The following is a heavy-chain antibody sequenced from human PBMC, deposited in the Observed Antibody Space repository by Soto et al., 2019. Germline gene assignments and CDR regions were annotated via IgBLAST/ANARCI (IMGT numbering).Heavy chain of an antibody. CDR1: GFTFSSYS. V-gene: IGHV3-48*01. CDR2: ISSSSSTI. Sequence: GGSLRLSCAASGFTFSSYSMNWVRQAPGKGLEWVSYISSSSSTIYYADSVKGRFTISRDNAKNSLYLQMNSLRAEDTAVYYCAREAKAPIGYYYMDVWGKGTTVTVSS. J-gene: IGHJ6*03. CDR3: AREAKAPIGYYYMDV.